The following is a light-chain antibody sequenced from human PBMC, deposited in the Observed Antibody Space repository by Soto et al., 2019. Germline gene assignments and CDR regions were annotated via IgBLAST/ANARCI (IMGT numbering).Light chain of an antibody. Sequence: QSVLTQPPSVSGSPGQSVAISCTGTSSDVGSYNRVSWYQQPPGTAPKVMIYEVSNRPSGVPDRFSGSKSGNTASQTISGLQAEDEADYYCSSYTSSSTYVFGTGTKLTVL. J-gene: IGLJ1*01. CDR2: EVS. CDR3: SSYTSSSTYV. V-gene: IGLV2-18*02. CDR1: SSDVGSYNR.